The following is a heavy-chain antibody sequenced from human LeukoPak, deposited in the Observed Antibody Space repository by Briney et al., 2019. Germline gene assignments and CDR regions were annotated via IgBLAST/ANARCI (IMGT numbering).Heavy chain of an antibody. J-gene: IGHJ6*02. D-gene: IGHD4-17*01. CDR1: GGSISRFY. Sequence: PSETLSLTCNVSGGSISRFYLSWIRQPPGKGLEWIGYIYYSGSTNYNPSLKSRVTISVDTSKNQFSLKLSSVTAADTAVYYCARHAPPDYGDSSHYYYGMDVWGQGTTVTVSS. CDR3: ARHAPPDYGDSSHYYYGMDV. CDR2: IYYSGST. V-gene: IGHV4-59*08.